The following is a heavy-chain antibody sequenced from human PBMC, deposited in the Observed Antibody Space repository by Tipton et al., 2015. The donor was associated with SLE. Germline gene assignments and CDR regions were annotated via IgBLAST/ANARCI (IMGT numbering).Heavy chain of an antibody. Sequence: SLRLSCVTSGFSFSSYGMHWVRQAPGKGLEWVAVIWYDGGNKYYADSVKGRFTISRDNSKNTMYLEMNSLRAEDTAVYHCAKDARFGVSGRYWYYDLWGRGTLVTVSS. V-gene: IGHV3-33*03. D-gene: IGHD3-10*01. J-gene: IGHJ2*01. CDR2: IWYDGGNK. CDR3: AKDARFGVSGRYWYYDL. CDR1: GFSFSSYG.